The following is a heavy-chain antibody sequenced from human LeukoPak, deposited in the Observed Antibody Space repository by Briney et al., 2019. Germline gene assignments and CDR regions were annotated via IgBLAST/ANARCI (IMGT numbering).Heavy chain of an antibody. CDR3: ARGSSGSGSFDY. V-gene: IGHV4-34*01. CDR2: INHSGST. Sequence: SDTLSLTCAIYGGSYSGYYWSWIRQPPGKGLEWIGEINHSGSTNYNPSLKSRVTISVDTSKNQFSLKLSSVTAADTAVYYCARGSSGSGSFDYWGQGTLVTVSS. J-gene: IGHJ4*02. CDR1: GGSYSGYY. D-gene: IGHD3-10*01.